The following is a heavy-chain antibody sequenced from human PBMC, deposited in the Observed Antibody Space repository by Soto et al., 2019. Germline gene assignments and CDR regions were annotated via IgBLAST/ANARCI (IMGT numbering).Heavy chain of an antibody. CDR1: RFSFSVYP. Sequence: VQLVESGGGVVRPGRSLRLSCAASRFSFSVYPMNWVRQAPGKGLEWVAFISFDGSKTYYSDSVKGRFTISRDNSKNTVSLQMNNLRPGDAAVYHCANLLNVAAAGTPHYYGVDVWGQGTTVTVS. J-gene: IGHJ6*02. D-gene: IGHD6-13*01. CDR3: ANLLNVAAAGTPHYYGVDV. CDR2: ISFDGSKT. V-gene: IGHV3-30*04.